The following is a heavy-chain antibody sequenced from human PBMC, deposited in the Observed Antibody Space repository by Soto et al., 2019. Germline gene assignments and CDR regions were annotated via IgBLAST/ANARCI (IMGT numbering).Heavy chain of an antibody. CDR3: TPAHPHGPDY. J-gene: IGHJ4*02. V-gene: IGHV3-15*01. CDR1: GFTFSNAW. CDR2: IKSKTDGGTI. Sequence: GGSLRLSCAASGFTFSNAWMNWVRQAPGKGLEWVGIIKSKTDGGTIDYPAPVKGRFIISRDDSRNTLNLQMNSLKTEDTAVYYCTPAHPHGPDYWGQGTLVTVSS.